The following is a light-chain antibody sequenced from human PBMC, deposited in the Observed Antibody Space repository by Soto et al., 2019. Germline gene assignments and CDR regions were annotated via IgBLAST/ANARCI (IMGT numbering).Light chain of an antibody. CDR1: SSDVGGYNY. Sequence: QSLLTQPASVSLSPGQSITISCTGTSSDVGGYNYVSWYQQHPGKAPKLMIYEVSKRPSGVSNRFSGSKSGNTASLTISGLQAEDEADYYCCSYASSSTFSYVFGTGTKVTVL. V-gene: IGLV2-23*02. CDR3: CSYASSSTFSYV. CDR2: EVS. J-gene: IGLJ1*01.